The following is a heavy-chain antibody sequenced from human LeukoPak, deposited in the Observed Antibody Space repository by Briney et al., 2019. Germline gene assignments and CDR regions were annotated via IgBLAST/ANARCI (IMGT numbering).Heavy chain of an antibody. CDR1: GFTFSSNG. Sequence: GGSLRLSCAASGFTFSSNGMHWVRQAPGKGLEWVAVIWYDGSNKYYADSVKGRFTISRDNSKNTLYLEMNSLRGEDTAVYYCARSVGATTDWFDPWGQGTQVIVSS. CDR3: ARSVGATTDWFDP. J-gene: IGHJ5*02. V-gene: IGHV3-33*01. D-gene: IGHD1-26*01. CDR2: IWYDGSNK.